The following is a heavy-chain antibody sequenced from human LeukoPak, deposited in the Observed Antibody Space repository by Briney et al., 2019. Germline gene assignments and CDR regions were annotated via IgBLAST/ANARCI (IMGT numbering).Heavy chain of an antibody. CDR3: AKTPGELWSWYDY. CDR1: GFTFSSYG. D-gene: IGHD5-18*01. J-gene: IGHJ4*02. CDR2: ISSEGSEK. V-gene: IGHV3-30*18. Sequence: GGSLRLSCAASGFTFSSYGMHWVRQAPGKGLEWVAVISSEGSEKFYADSVKGRSTISRDNSKNTLNLQMNSLRAEDTAVYYCAKTPGELWSWYDYWGRGTLVTVSS.